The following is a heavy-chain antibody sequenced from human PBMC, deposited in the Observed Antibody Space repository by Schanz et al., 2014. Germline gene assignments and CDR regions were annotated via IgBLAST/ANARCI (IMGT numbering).Heavy chain of an antibody. Sequence: VQLVESGGGLVKPGGSLRLSCAASGFTFSSYAMHWVRQAPGKGLEWVAFIWYDGSNKYYADSVKGRFTISRDNSRNTLYLQMNSLRTEDTAVYYCASPSGYSDYGTYFDFWGQGTLVTVSS. CDR2: IWYDGSNK. V-gene: IGHV3-30*02. CDR3: ASPSGYSDYGTYFDF. J-gene: IGHJ4*02. CDR1: GFTFSSYA. D-gene: IGHD5-12*01.